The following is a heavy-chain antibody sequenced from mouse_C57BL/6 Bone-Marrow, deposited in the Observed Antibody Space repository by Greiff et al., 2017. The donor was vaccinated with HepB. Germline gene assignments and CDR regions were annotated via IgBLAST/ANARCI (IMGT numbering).Heavy chain of an antibody. CDR2: INSDGGST. D-gene: IGHD2-3*01. Sequence: EVKLMESGGGLVQPGESLKLSCESNEYEFPSHDMSWVRKTPEQRLELVAAINSDGGSTYYPDTMERRFIISIDNTKKTLYLQMSSLRSEDTALYYCARFDGYYWYFDVWGTGTTVTVSS. CDR3: ARFDGYYWYFDV. CDR1: EYEFPSHD. V-gene: IGHV5-2*01. J-gene: IGHJ1*03.